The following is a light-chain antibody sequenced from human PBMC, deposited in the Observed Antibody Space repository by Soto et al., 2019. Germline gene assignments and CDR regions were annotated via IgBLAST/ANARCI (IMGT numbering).Light chain of an antibody. Sequence: EIVLTQSPGTLSLSPGERATLSCRASQSVSSSYLAWYQQKPGQAPRLLISGASSRATGFPDRFSGSGSGTEFTLTISSLQSEDFAVYYCQRYNNWPAFGQGTKVEIK. CDR3: QRYNNWPA. CDR1: QSVSSSY. J-gene: IGKJ1*01. V-gene: IGKV3-20*01. CDR2: GAS.